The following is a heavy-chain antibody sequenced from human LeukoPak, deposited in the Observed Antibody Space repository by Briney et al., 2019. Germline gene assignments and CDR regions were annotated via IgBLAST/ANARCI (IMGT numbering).Heavy chain of an antibody. CDR2: IYYSVST. D-gene: IGHD5-24*01. CDR1: GGSISSYY. Sequence: SETLSLTCTVSGGSISSYYWSWIRQPPGKLLEWIGYIYYSVSTNYNPYLKSRVTISVDTSKNQFSLKLSSVTAADTAVYYCARTPRILQSYYFDYWGQGTLVTVSS. V-gene: IGHV4-59*01. J-gene: IGHJ4*02. CDR3: ARTPRILQSYYFDY.